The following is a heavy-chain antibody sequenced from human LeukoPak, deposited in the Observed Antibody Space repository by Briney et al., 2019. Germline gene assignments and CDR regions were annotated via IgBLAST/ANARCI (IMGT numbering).Heavy chain of an antibody. CDR2: IYYSGRT. CDR1: GGSIRRSSYY. CDR3: ARLGAFKYYFDY. D-gene: IGHD1-26*01. Sequence: SETLSLTCTLWGGSIRRSSYYWGWIRQPPAKGLEWIGSIYYSGRTYYSPSLKSRVTISLDTSKNQFCLKLSSVTAADTAVYYCARLGAFKYYFDYWGQGTLVTASS. V-gene: IGHV4-39*07. J-gene: IGHJ4*02.